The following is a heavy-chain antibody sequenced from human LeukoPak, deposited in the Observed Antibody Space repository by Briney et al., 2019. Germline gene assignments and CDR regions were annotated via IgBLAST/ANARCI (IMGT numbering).Heavy chain of an antibody. D-gene: IGHD3-10*01. V-gene: IGHV4-39*01. CDR3: AGRVSDYYGSGSYYNSDWFDP. J-gene: IGHJ5*02. CDR1: GGSISSSSYY. CDR2: IYYSGSA. Sequence: PSETLSLTCTVSGGSISSSSYYWGWIRQPPGKGLEWIGSIYYSGSAYYNPSLKSRVTISVDTSKNQFSLKLSSVTAADTAVYYCAGRVSDYYGSGSYYNSDWFDPWGQGTLVTVSS.